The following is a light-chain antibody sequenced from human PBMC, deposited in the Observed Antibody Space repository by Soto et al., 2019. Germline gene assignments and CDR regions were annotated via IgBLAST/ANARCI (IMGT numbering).Light chain of an antibody. CDR2: DVN. Sequence: QSALTQPRSVSGSPGQSVTISCTGTSSDVGDYNYVSWYQEHPGKAPKLIMYDVNKRPSGVPDRFSGSKSGSTASLTISGLQAEDEADYYCFSYGATYPAGTYFVFGIGTKVIV. CDR3: FSYGATYPAGTYFV. CDR1: SSDVGDYNY. V-gene: IGLV2-11*01. J-gene: IGLJ1*01.